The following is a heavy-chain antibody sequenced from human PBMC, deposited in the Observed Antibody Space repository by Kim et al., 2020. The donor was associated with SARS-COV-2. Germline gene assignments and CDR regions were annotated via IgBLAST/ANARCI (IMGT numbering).Heavy chain of an antibody. V-gene: IGHV3-23*01. J-gene: IGHJ4*02. CDR3: AKDLGSSTRGTYFDY. D-gene: IGHD1-1*01. CDR1: GFTFSSYA. CDR2: ISGSGGST. Sequence: GGSLRLSCAASGFTFSSYAMSWVRQAPGKGLEWVSAISGSGGSTYYADSVKGRFTISRDNSKNTLYLQMNSLRAEDTAVYYCAKDLGSSTRGTYFDYWGQGTLVTVSS.